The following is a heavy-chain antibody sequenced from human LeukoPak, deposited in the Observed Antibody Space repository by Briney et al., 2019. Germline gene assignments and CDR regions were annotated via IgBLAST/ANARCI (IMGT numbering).Heavy chain of an antibody. CDR1: GFTFSSYT. J-gene: IGHJ4*02. D-gene: IGHD5-18*01. Sequence: GESLRLSCAASGFTFSSYTMNWVRQAPGEGAEWVSSIATTTNFVSYADSVKGRFTISRDNAKDSPYLQMDSLRDEDTAVYYCARDHYSFGWYFDYWGQGVLVTVSS. CDR2: IATTTNFV. V-gene: IGHV3-21*01. CDR3: ARDHYSFGWYFDY.